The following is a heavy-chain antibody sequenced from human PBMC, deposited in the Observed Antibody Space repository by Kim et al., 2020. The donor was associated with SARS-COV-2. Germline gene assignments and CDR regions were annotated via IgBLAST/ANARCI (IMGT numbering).Heavy chain of an antibody. Sequence: GGSLRLSCAASGFTFSSYEMNWVRQAPGKGLEWVSYISSSGSTIYYADSVKGRFTISRDNAKNSLYLQMNSLRAEDTAVYYCASETGFPNLYWYFDLWGRGTLVTVSS. V-gene: IGHV3-48*03. CDR1: GFTFSSYE. J-gene: IGHJ2*01. CDR3: ASETGFPNLYWYFDL. CDR2: ISSSGSTI. D-gene: IGHD2-8*01.